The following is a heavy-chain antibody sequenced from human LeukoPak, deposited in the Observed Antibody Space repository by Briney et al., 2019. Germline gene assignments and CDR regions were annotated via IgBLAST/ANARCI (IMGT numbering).Heavy chain of an antibody. D-gene: IGHD3-10*01. J-gene: IGHJ3*02. CDR3: ARTRTFGETSDAFDI. CDR2: IYSGGYT. Sequence: GGSLRLSCAASGFTVSHNFMSWVRQAPGKGLEWVSVIYSGGYTNYPDSVKGRLTISRDNSKNTLYLQMNSLRAEDTAVYYCARTRTFGETSDAFDIWGQGTMVTVSS. V-gene: IGHV3-66*01. CDR1: GFTVSHNF.